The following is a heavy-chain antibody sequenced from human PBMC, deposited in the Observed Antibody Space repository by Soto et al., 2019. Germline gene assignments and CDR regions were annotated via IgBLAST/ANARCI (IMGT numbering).Heavy chain of an antibody. CDR1: GYTFTSYG. V-gene: IGHV1-18*01. Sequence: QVQLVQSGAEVKKPGASMKVSCKASGYTFTSYGISWVRQAPGQGLEWMGWISAYNGNTNYAQKLQGRVTMTTDTSTSTAYMELRSLRSDDTAVYYCARDESTTVVTPDAFDIWGQGTMVTVSS. CDR3: ARDESTTVVTPDAFDI. D-gene: IGHD4-17*01. J-gene: IGHJ3*02. CDR2: ISAYNGNT.